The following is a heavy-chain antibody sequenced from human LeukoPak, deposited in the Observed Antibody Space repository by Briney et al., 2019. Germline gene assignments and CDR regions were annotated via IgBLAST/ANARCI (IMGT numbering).Heavy chain of an antibody. CDR1: GFSFSDYY. V-gene: IGHV3-11*01. Sequence: PGGSLRLSCAASGFSFSDYYMSWIRQAPGKGLEWVSYISSSGTTIYYADSVKGRFTISRDNAKNSLYLQMNSPRADDTAVYYCARDRGYYDFWSGYSSDWFDPWGQGTLVTVSS. CDR3: ARDRGYYDFWSGYSSDWFDP. J-gene: IGHJ5*02. D-gene: IGHD3-3*01. CDR2: ISSSGTTI.